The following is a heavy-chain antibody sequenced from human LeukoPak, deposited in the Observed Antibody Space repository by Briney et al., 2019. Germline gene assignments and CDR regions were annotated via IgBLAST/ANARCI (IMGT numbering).Heavy chain of an antibody. Sequence: GASVKVSCKASGYTFIRYYMHWVRQAPGQGLEWMGIINPSGGSTTYAQKFQGRVTMTRDTSTSIVYMELSSLRPEDTAMYHCARDLAKTLESWGQGTLVTVSS. CDR1: GYTFIRYY. J-gene: IGHJ4*02. CDR3: ARDLAKTLES. V-gene: IGHV1-46*01. CDR2: INPSGGST. D-gene: IGHD1-1*01.